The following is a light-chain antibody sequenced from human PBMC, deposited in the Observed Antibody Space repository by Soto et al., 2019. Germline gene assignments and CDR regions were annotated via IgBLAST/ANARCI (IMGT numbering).Light chain of an antibody. V-gene: IGKV3-15*01. J-gene: IGKJ4*01. CDR3: PPYNNWPPLT. CDR1: QSVSSN. CDR2: GAS. Sequence: EIVMTQSPATLSVSPGERATLSCRASQSVSSNLAWYQQKPGQAPRLLIYGASTRATGIPARFSGSGSGTEFTLTLRRLQSEDFAVYYCPPYNNWPPLTFGGGDKVEIK.